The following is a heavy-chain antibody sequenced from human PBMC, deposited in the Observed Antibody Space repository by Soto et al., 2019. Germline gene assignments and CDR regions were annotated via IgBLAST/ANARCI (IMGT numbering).Heavy chain of an antibody. V-gene: IGHV3-23*01. CDR1: GFTFSSYA. J-gene: IGHJ6*02. CDR3: AKYRIASDYYYYGMDL. Sequence: GGSLRLSCAASGFTFSSYAMSWVRQAPGKGLEWVSAISGSGGSTYYADSVKGRFTISRDNSKNTLYLQMNSLRAEDTAVYYCAKYRIASDYYYYGMDLRGQGTTVTVSS. CDR2: ISGSGGST. D-gene: IGHD3-16*02.